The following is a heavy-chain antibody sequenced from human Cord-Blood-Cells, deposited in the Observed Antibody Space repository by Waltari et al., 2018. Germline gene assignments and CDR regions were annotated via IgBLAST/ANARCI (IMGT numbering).Heavy chain of an antibody. Sequence: QVQLVQSGAEVKKPGSSVKVSCKASGGTFSSYTISWVRQAPGQGLEWMGRIIPIRGIANYAQKLQGRVTITADKSTSTAYMELSSLRAEDTAVYYCARDRSSDGYKNWYFDLWGRGTLVTVSS. V-gene: IGHV1-69*08. J-gene: IGHJ2*01. CDR2: IIPIRGIA. CDR3: ARDRSSDGYKNWYFDL. D-gene: IGHD2-2*01. CDR1: GGTFSSYT.